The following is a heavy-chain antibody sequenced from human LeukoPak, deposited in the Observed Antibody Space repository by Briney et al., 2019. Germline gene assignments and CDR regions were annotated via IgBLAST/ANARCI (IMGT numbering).Heavy chain of an antibody. CDR1: GGSISSYY. V-gene: IGHV4-4*07. D-gene: IGHD5-24*01. CDR3: ARDVSDGSVPYYYYMDV. Sequence: SETLSLTCTVSGGSISSYYWSWIRQPAGKGLEWIGRIYTSGSTNYNPSLKSRVTMSVDTSKNQFSLKLSSVTAADTAVYYCARDVSDGSVPYYYYMDVWGKGTTVTVSS. CDR2: IYTSGST. J-gene: IGHJ6*03.